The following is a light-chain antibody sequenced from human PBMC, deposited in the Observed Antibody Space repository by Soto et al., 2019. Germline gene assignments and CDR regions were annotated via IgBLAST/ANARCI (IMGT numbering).Light chain of an antibody. V-gene: IGKV3-15*01. Sequence: EIEISLYPETLSVSPGERSTLSCRASQSVSSNLAWYQQKPGQAPRLLIYGASTRATGIPARFSGSGSGTEFTLTNSSLHSQDFAVDSCQQSKRFGEGTKVAIK. CDR3: QQSKR. CDR2: GAS. CDR1: QSVSSN. J-gene: IGKJ1*01.